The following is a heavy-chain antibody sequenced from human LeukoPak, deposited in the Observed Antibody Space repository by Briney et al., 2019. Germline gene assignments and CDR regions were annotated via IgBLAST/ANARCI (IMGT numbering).Heavy chain of an antibody. CDR1: GYNFGIFD. V-gene: IGHV1-8*02. CDR3: ARGRAAAGTFPYY. D-gene: IGHD6-13*01. CDR2: MNPNSGNT. J-gene: IGHJ4*02. Sequence: ASVRVSCKASGYNFGIFDINWVRQATGQGLEWMGWMNPNSGNTGYAQKFQGRVTMTRNTSISTAYMELSSLRSEDTAVYYCARGRAAAGTFPYYWGQGTLVTVSS.